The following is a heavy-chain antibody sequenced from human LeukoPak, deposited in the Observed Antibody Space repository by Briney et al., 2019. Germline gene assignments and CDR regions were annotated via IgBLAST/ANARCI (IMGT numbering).Heavy chain of an antibody. J-gene: IGHJ4*02. V-gene: IGHV3-9*01. Sequence: GRSLRLSCEVSGFTFDDYAMHWVRQAPGKGLEWVSGISWNSDSRGYADSVKGRVIISRDNAKNSMYLEMNSLRAEDTALYYCARRKTPGIAVAGSLDYWGQGTLVTVSP. CDR3: ARRKTPGIAVAGSLDY. D-gene: IGHD6-19*01. CDR2: ISWNSDSR. CDR1: GFTFDDYA.